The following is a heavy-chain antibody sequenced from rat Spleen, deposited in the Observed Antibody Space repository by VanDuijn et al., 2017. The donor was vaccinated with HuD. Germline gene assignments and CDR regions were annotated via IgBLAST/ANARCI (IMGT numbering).Heavy chain of an antibody. Sequence: EVQLVESGGGLVQPGRSMKLSCAASGFTFSNYDMAWVRQAPTKGLEWVASISYDGSSTYYRDSVKGRFTISRDNAKSTLYLQMDSLRSEDTATYYCTTDVMYTTDYYSYYYVMDAWGQGASVTVSS. CDR2: ISYDGSST. J-gene: IGHJ4*01. D-gene: IGHD1-6*01. CDR3: TTDVMYTTDYYSYYYVMDA. CDR1: GFTFSNYD. V-gene: IGHV5-20*01.